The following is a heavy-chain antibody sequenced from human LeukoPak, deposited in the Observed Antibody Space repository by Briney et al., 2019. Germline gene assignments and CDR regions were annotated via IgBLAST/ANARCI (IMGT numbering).Heavy chain of an antibody. CDR3: ARVDGVSLYPWYFDF. CDR1: GYTLITYG. J-gene: IGHJ2*01. Sequence: ASVKVSCKTSGYTLITYGISWVRQAPGQGLEWMGWISPHNGDTKYAQKFQDRVTMTTDIFTNTAYMELRSLRTDDTAVYYCARVDGVSLYPWYFDFWGRGTLVTVSS. CDR2: ISPHNGDT. D-gene: IGHD3-16*01. V-gene: IGHV1-18*01.